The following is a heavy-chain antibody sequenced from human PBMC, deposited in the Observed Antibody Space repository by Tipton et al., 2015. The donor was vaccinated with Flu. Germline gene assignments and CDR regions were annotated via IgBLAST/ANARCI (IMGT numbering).Heavy chain of an antibody. CDR1: NGSISDYY. V-gene: IGHV4-4*07. CDR3: ARFSVRGESDY. CDR2: IYSSGST. J-gene: IGHJ4*02. D-gene: IGHD3-10*01. Sequence: TLSLTCTVSNGSISDYYWSWIRQPAGKRLEWIGRIYSSGSTNYNPSLKSRVTMSVDTSKNQFSLKMSSVTAADTAVYYCARFSVRGESDYWGQGTLVTVSS.